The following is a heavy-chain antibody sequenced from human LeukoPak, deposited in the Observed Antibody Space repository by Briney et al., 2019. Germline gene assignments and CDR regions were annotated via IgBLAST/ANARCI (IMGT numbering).Heavy chain of an antibody. V-gene: IGHV3-23*01. CDR1: GFTFSSYA. D-gene: IGHD3-22*01. CDR3: AKGSDYDSSGFGPPYYFDY. Sequence: PGGSLRLSCAASGFTFSSYAMSWVRQAPGKGLECVSAISGSGGSTYYADSVKGRFTISRDSSKNTLYLQMNSLRAEDTAVYYCAKGSDYDSSGFGPPYYFDYWGQGTLVTVSS. J-gene: IGHJ4*02. CDR2: ISGSGGST.